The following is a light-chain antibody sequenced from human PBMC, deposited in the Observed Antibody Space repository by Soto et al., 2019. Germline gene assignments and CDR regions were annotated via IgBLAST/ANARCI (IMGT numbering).Light chain of an antibody. CDR1: SGSIASNY. V-gene: IGLV6-57*01. Sequence: NFMLTQSHSGSESPGKTVTISCTRSSGSIASNYVQWYQQRPGSSPTTVIYENNQRPSGVPDRFSGSIDSSSNSASLTISGLKTEDEADYYCQSYDSSNRVFGGGTKLTVL. J-gene: IGLJ3*02. CDR2: ENN. CDR3: QSYDSSNRV.